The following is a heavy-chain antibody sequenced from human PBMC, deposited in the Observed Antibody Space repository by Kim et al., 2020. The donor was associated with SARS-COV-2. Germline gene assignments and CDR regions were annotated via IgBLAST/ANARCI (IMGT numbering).Heavy chain of an antibody. Sequence: SETLSLTCTVSGGSISSSSYYWDWIRQPPGKGLEWIGSIYYSGNTYYNTSLKSRVTISVDTSKNQFSLKLSSVTAADTAVYYCARRYGSGSSFDYWGQGTLVTVSS. J-gene: IGHJ4*02. V-gene: IGHV4-39*01. D-gene: IGHD3-10*01. CDR2: IYYSGNT. CDR3: ARRYGSGSSFDY. CDR1: GGSISSSSYY.